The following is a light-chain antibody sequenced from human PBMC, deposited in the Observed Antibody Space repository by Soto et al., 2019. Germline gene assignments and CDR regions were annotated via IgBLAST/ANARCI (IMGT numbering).Light chain of an antibody. V-gene: IGKV3-20*01. CDR2: GAS. Sequence: EIVLTQSPGTLSLSPGERATLSCRASQTVRNNLAWYQQRPGQAPRLLIHGASTRATSNPGRFSGSGSGAEFTLTISRLEPEDFAVYYCQQYGSSGTFGQGTKVDIK. CDR3: QQYGSSGT. CDR1: QTVRNN. J-gene: IGKJ1*01.